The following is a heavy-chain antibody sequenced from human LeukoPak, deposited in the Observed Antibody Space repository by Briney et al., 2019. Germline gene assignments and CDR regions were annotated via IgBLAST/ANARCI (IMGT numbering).Heavy chain of an antibody. CDR2: ISWNSGSI. CDR3: AKAMALSVFWFDP. Sequence: QAGGSLRLSCAASGFTFDDYAMPWVRQAPGKGLEWVSGISWNSGSIGYADSVKGRFTISRDNAKNSLYLQMNSLRAEDTALYYCAKAMALSVFWFDPWGQGTLVTVSS. D-gene: IGHD1-14*01. J-gene: IGHJ5*02. V-gene: IGHV3-9*01. CDR1: GFTFDDYA.